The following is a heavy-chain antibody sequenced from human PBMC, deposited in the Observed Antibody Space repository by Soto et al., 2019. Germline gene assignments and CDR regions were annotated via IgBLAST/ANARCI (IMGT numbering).Heavy chain of an antibody. CDR1: GFTFCSYA. D-gene: IGHD5-12*01. Sequence: PVGSLRLSCAASGFTFCSYAMHRVRQAPGKGLEWVAVISYDGSNKYYADSVKGRFTISRDNSKNTLYLQMSSLRAEDTAVYYCARVEMATIASWYFDIWGRGTLVNVSS. CDR2: ISYDGSNK. V-gene: IGHV3-30-3*01. CDR3: ARVEMATIASWYFDI. J-gene: IGHJ2*01.